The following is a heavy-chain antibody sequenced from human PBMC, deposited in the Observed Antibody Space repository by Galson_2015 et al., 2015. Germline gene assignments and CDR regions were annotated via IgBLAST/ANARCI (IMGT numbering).Heavy chain of an antibody. V-gene: IGHV7-4-1*02. Sequence: SVKVSCKASGYTFTSYAMNWVRQAPGQGLEWMGCINTNTGNPTYAQALTGRFVFSLDTSVSTAYLQISSLKAEDTAVYYCARDYYDSSGYYFGLNAFDIWGQGTMVTVSS. CDR3: ARDYYDSSGYYFGLNAFDI. CDR1: GYTFTSYA. J-gene: IGHJ3*02. D-gene: IGHD3-22*01. CDR2: INTNTGNP.